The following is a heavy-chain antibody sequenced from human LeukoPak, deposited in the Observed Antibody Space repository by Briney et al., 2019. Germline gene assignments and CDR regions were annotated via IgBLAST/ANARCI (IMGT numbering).Heavy chain of an antibody. CDR2: ISSSSSYI. CDR3: ARDLGVVITPWFDP. V-gene: IGHV3-21*01. Sequence: GGSLRLSRAASGFTFSSYSMNWVRQAPGKGLEWVSSISSSSSYIYYADSVKGRFTISRDNAKNSLYLQMNSLRAEDTAVYYCARDLGVVITPWFDPWGQGTLVTVSS. J-gene: IGHJ5*02. D-gene: IGHD3-3*01. CDR1: GFTFSSYS.